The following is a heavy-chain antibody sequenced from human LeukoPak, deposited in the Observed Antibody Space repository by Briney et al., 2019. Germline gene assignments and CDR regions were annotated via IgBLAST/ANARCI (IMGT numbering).Heavy chain of an antibody. V-gene: IGHV1-46*01. CDR2: VDPNGGST. CDR3: PRDRGPYYFDY. J-gene: IGHJ4*01. CDR1: GYSFTTYY. Sequence: ASVKVSCKASGYSFTTYYIHWVRQAPGQGLEWMGIVDPNGGSTSYAEKVQGRIPMTRDTSTSTIYMELNNLSSEDTAIYYCPRDRGPYYFDYWGQGTLVTVSS.